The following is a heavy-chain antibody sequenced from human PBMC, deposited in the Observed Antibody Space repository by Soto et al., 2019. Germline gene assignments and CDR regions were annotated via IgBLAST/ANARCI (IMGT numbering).Heavy chain of an antibody. CDR1: GWSFSGYI. J-gene: IGHJ4*02. Sequence: QVQLQQWGAGLLTPSETLSLTCAVQGWSFSGYIWTWIRQPPGKGLQWIGQINHNGSTYYNPSLKRRVTISLYPSNDQFSLELDSVTAADTAVYYCARGLITGRCYAGGWYYFDHWGQGTPVTGSS. V-gene: IGHV4-34*01. D-gene: IGHD2-15*01. CDR3: ARGLITGRCYAGGWYYFDH. CDR2: INHNGST.